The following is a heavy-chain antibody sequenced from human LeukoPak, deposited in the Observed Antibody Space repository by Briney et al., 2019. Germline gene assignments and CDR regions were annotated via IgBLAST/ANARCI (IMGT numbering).Heavy chain of an antibody. Sequence: PGGSLRLSCAASGFTFSSYAMSWVRQAPGKGLEWVSAISSSGGSTYYADSVKGRFTISRDNSKNTLYLQMNSLRAEGTAVYYCAKEGNDILTDTRLGMDVWGQGTTVTVSS. CDR2: ISSSGGST. J-gene: IGHJ6*02. CDR1: GFTFSSYA. CDR3: AKEGNDILTDTRLGMDV. V-gene: IGHV3-23*01. D-gene: IGHD3-9*01.